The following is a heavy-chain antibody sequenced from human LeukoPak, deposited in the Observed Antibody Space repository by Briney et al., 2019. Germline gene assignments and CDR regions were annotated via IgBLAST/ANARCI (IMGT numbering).Heavy chain of an antibody. D-gene: IGHD2-21*02. V-gene: IGHV3-23*01. CDR2: ISGSGGST. CDR1: GFTFSSYA. Sequence: GGSLRLSCAASGFTFSSYAMSWVRQAPGKGLEWVSAISGSGGSTYYADSVKGRFTISRDNSKNALYLQMNSLRAEDTAVYYCAKFHCGGDCYPIDYWGQGTLVTVSS. CDR3: AKFHCGGDCYPIDY. J-gene: IGHJ4*02.